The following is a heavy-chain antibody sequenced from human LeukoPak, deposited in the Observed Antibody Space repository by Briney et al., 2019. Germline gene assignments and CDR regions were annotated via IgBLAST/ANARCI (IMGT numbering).Heavy chain of an antibody. D-gene: IGHD2-15*01. CDR3: ARVVAAPNWFDP. V-gene: IGHV4-59*01. CDR2: TYYSGST. Sequence: ASETLSLTCTVSGGSISSYYWSWIRQPPGKGLEWIGYTYYSGSTNYNPSLKSRVTISVDTSKTHFSLKLSSVTAADTAVYYCARVVAAPNWFDPWGEGTLVTVSS. J-gene: IGHJ5*02. CDR1: GGSISSYY.